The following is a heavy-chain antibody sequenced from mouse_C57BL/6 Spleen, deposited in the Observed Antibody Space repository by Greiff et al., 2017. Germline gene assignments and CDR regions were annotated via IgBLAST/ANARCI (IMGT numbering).Heavy chain of an antibody. CDR2: INPSTGGT. Sequence: VQLQQSGPELVKPGASVKISCKASGYSFTGYYMNWVKQSPEKSLEWIGEINPSTGGTTYNQKFKAKATLTVDKSSSTAYMQLKSLTSEDSAVYYCARSGQGGNYAWFAYWGQGTLVTVSA. V-gene: IGHV1-42*01. CDR3: ARSGQGGNYAWFAY. D-gene: IGHD2-1*01. CDR1: GYSFTGYY. J-gene: IGHJ3*01.